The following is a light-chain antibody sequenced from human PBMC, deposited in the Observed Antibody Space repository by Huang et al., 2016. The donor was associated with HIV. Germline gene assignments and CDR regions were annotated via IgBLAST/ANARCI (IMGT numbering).Light chain of an antibody. CDR2: DAS. V-gene: IGKV3-15*01. CDR3: QQYNNWPPWT. Sequence: IVMTQSPATLSVSPGERATLSCRASQSVNNNLAWYQQKPGQAPRLLIYDASTRATDIPARFSGSESGTEFTLTISSLQSEDFAVYYCQQYNNWPPWTFGQGTKVEIK. J-gene: IGKJ1*01. CDR1: QSVNNN.